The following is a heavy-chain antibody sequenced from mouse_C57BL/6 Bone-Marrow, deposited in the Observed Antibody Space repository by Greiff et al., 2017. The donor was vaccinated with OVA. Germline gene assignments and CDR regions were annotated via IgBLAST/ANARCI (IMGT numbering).Heavy chain of an antibody. V-gene: IGHV5-15*01. CDR2: ISNLAYSI. D-gene: IGHD2-3*01. Sequence: DVQLVESGGGLVQPGGSLKLSCAASGFTFSDYGMAWVRQAPRKGPEWVAFISNLAYSIYYADTVTGRFTISRENAKNTLYLEMSSLRSEDTAMYYCARLADGYLFDYWGQGTTLTVSS. J-gene: IGHJ2*01. CDR3: ARLADGYLFDY. CDR1: GFTFSDYG.